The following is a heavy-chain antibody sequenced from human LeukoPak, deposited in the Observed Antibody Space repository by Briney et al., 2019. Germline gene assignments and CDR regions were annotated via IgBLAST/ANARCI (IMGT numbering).Heavy chain of an antibody. Sequence: GGSLRLSCAASRLTFSSYAMSWVRQAPGKGLEWVSIISGGGGRTYYADSVKGRFTISRDNSKNTLYLQMISLRAEDTAVYYCAKDSGDYYFYGMDVWGQGTTVTVSS. D-gene: IGHD7-27*01. V-gene: IGHV3-23*01. CDR3: AKDSGDYYFYGMDV. CDR2: ISGGGGRT. J-gene: IGHJ6*02. CDR1: RLTFSSYA.